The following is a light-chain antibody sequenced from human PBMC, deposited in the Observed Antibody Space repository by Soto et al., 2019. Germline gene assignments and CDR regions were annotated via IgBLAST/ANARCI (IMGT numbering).Light chain of an antibody. Sequence: QSVLTQPPSASGTPGQRVTISCSGSSSNIGSNSVNWYQQVPGTAPKLLIYSTNQRPSGVPDRFSGSKSDTSASLAISGLQSEVEADYYCAAWDDSLNGEVVFGGGTKLTVL. CDR2: STN. V-gene: IGLV1-44*01. CDR1: SSNIGSNS. CDR3: AAWDDSLNGEVV. J-gene: IGLJ2*01.